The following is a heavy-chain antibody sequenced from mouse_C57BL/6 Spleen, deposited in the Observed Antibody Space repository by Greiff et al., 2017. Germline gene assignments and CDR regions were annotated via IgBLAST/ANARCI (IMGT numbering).Heavy chain of an antibody. V-gene: IGHV14-4*01. CDR3: TTDYYGSSLLFDY. CDR2: IDPENGDT. CDR1: GFNIKDDY. Sequence: EVQLQQSGAELVRPGASVKLSCTASGFNIKDDYMHWVKQRPEQGLEWIGWIDPENGDTEYASKFQGKATITADTSSNTAYLQLSSLTSEDTAVYYCTTDYYGSSLLFDYWGQGTTLTVSS. D-gene: IGHD1-1*01. J-gene: IGHJ2*01.